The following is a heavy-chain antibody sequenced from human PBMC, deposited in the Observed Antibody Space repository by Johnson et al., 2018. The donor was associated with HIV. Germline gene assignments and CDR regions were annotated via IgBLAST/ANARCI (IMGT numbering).Heavy chain of an antibody. Sequence: VQLVESGVGVERPGGSLRLSCAASGFTFSSYALHWVRQAPGKGLVCVSRINSDGSSTSYADSVKGRFTISRDSAKNTLYLQMNSLRAEDTALYYCARDEGLDYGASLGAFDIWGQGTMVTGSS. D-gene: IGHD4-17*01. CDR3: ARDEGLDYGASLGAFDI. CDR1: GFTFSSYA. V-gene: IGHV3-74*01. CDR2: INSDGSST. J-gene: IGHJ3*02.